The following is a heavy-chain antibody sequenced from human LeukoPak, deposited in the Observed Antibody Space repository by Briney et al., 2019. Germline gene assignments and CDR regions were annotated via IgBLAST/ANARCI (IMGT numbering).Heavy chain of an antibody. J-gene: IGHJ4*02. Sequence: ASVTVSCKASGYTFTSYAIHWVRQAPGQGLEWMGWITPSGGTNYPQKFQGRVAITSDTSITTAYMDLSRLTSDDTAVYYCARDRYGDGFAHLDYWGQGALVTVSS. V-gene: IGHV1-2*02. D-gene: IGHD5-24*01. CDR1: GYTFTSYA. CDR2: ITPSGGT. CDR3: ARDRYGDGFAHLDY.